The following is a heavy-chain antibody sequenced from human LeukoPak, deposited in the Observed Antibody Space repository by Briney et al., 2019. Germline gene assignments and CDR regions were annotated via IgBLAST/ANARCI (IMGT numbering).Heavy chain of an antibody. D-gene: IGHD6-13*01. CDR2: IYYDGSNK. V-gene: IGHV3-33*08. Sequence: PGGSLRLSCAASGFTFSSYGMHWVRQAPGKGLEWVAVIYYDGSNKYYGESVKGRFTISRDNSKNTVYLQMNSLRAEDTAVYYCARGSKGWPGHFDYWGQGTLVTVSS. CDR3: ARGSKGWPGHFDY. J-gene: IGHJ4*02. CDR1: GFTFSSYG.